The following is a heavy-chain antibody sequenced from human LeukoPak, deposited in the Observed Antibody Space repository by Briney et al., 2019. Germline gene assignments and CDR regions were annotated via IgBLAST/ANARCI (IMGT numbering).Heavy chain of an antibody. CDR3: AAMDGGTSLPY. D-gene: IGHD1-7*01. CDR2: ISTYNGNT. Sequence: ASVKVSCKASSDSLRNFGISWVRQAPGQGLEWMGWISTYNGNTNYARKVQGRVTMTTDTSTTTVYMELTNLRSDDTAVYYCAAMDGGTSLPYWCQGTPVTVSS. J-gene: IGHJ4*02. CDR1: SDSLRNFG. V-gene: IGHV1-18*01.